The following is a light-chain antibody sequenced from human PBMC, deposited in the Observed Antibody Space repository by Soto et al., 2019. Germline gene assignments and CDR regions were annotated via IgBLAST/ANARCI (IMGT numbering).Light chain of an antibody. CDR1: QTISSGF. CDR3: QHYNSYAAIP. Sequence: EIVLTESPGILYLSSGDRATLSWRDIQTISSGFLAWYQQKVGQAPRLLIYDASNRATGVPDRFSGSGSGTDFTRTLSGLQSEESGEYVCQHYNSYAAIPFGQGTRLEIK. J-gene: IGKJ5*01. CDR2: DAS. V-gene: IGKV3-20*01.